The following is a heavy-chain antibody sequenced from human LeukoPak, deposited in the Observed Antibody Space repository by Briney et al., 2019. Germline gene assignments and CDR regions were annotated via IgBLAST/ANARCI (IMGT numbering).Heavy chain of an antibody. CDR2: ISSSSSYI. J-gene: IGHJ5*02. CDR3: ARDRTAAINWFDP. Sequence: GGSLRLSCAASGFTFSSYAMSWVRQAPGKGLEWVSSISSSSSYIYYADSVKGRFTISRDNAKNSLYLQMNSLRAEDTAVYYCARDRTAAINWFDPWGQGTLVTVSS. D-gene: IGHD6-13*01. V-gene: IGHV3-21*01. CDR1: GFTFSSYA.